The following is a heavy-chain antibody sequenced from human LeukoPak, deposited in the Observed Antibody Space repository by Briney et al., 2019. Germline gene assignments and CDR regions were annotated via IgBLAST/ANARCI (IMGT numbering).Heavy chain of an antibody. CDR3: ARGGWRPEYFQY. Sequence: PSETLSLTCAVYGGSFSGYYWSWIRQPPGKGLEWIGEINHSGSTNYNPSLKSRVTISVDTSKNHFSLNLSSVTAADTAVYYCARGGWRPEYFQYWGQGTLVTVSS. CDR2: INHSGST. CDR1: GGSFSGYY. V-gene: IGHV4-34*01. J-gene: IGHJ1*01. D-gene: IGHD6-19*01.